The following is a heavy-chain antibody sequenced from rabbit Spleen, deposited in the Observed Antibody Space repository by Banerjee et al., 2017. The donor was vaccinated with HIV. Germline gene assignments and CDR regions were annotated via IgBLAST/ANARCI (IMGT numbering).Heavy chain of an antibody. Sequence: QSLEESGGDLVKPGASLTLTCIASGVSFSGSSYMCWVRQAPGKGLEWIACIDTGSSGFTYFASWAKDRFTIAKTSSTTVTLQMTSLTAADTATYFCARDTSSSFSSYGMDLWGQGTLVT. CDR3: ARDTSSSFSSYGMDL. V-gene: IGHV1S40*01. J-gene: IGHJ6*01. D-gene: IGHD1-1*01. CDR1: GVSFSGSSY. CDR2: IDTGSSGFT.